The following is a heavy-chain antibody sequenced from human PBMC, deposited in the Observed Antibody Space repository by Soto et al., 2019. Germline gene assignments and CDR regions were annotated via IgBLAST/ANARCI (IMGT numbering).Heavy chain of an antibody. J-gene: IGHJ4*02. CDR3: ARRGGGVVLAATTPFDY. Sequence: QVPLQESGPRLVRPSGTLSLTCTVSSGSISPTNWWSWVRQPPRLGLEWIGGMYPSGSTNYNLSLKSLVTLSVDKSKNPFSLRLSFVTAADTATYYCARRGGGVVLAATTPFDYWGQGTLVPVSS. V-gene: IGHV4-4*02. CDR1: SGSISPTNW. CDR2: MYPSGST. D-gene: IGHD2-15*01.